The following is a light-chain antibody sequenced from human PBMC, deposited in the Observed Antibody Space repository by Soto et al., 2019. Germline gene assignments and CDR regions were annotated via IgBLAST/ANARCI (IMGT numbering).Light chain of an antibody. V-gene: IGKV3-20*01. Sequence: DIVLTQSPGTLSLSPGERATLSCRASQFVSNSYLAWYQQKPGLAPRLLIHGASSRATGIPDRFSGSGSGTDFTLTISRVEPEDFAVYYCQQYSSSPPRYTFGQVTKLEIK. J-gene: IGKJ2*01. CDR3: QQYSSSPPRYT. CDR2: GAS. CDR1: QFVSNSY.